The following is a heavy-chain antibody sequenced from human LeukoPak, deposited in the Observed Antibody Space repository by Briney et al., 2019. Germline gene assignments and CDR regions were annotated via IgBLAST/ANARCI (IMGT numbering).Heavy chain of an antibody. CDR1: GGSISSYY. J-gene: IGHJ6*03. D-gene: IGHD6-13*01. Sequence: NPSETLSLTCTVSGGSISSYYWSWIRQPAGRGLEWIGRIYTSGSTNYNPSLKSRVTMSVDTSKNQFSLKLSSVTAADTAVYYCASSNIAAAGTYYYYYMDVWGKGTTVTVSS. CDR3: ASSNIAAAGTYYYYYMDV. V-gene: IGHV4-4*07. CDR2: IYTSGST.